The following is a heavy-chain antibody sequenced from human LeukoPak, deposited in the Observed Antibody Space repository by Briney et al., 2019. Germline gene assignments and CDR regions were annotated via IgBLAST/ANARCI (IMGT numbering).Heavy chain of an antibody. Sequence: SETLSLTCTVSGGSISSYYWSWIRQPPGKGLEWIGYIYYSGSTNYNPSLKSRVTISVDASKNQFSLKLSSVTAADTAVYYCARDLGTGYSSGWYDYYGMDVWGQGTTVTVSS. V-gene: IGHV4-59*01. CDR3: ARDLGTGYSSGWYDYYGMDV. CDR2: IYYSGST. CDR1: GGSISSYY. D-gene: IGHD6-19*01. J-gene: IGHJ6*02.